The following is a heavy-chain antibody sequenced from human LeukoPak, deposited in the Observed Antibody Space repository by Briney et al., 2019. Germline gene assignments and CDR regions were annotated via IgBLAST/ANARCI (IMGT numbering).Heavy chain of an antibody. CDR3: SRGNHGFDY. D-gene: IGHD2/OR15-2a*01. Sequence: GGPLRLSCAASGSTFGNYWMHWVRQAPGKGLVWVSFINNDGSTTVYADSVKGRFTISRDNAKNTLYLQMNSLRAEDTAVYYCSRGNHGFDYWGQGTLVTVSS. J-gene: IGHJ4*02. CDR2: INNDGSTT. CDR1: GSTFGNYW. V-gene: IGHV3-74*01.